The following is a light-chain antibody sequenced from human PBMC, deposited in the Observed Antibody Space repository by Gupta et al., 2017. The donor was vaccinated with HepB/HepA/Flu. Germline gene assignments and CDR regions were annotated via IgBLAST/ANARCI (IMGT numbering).Light chain of an antibody. CDR3: QHRSYGPLT. CDR2: DAS. CDR1: QSVSGY. Sequence: EIVLTQSPATLSLSPGERATLSCRASQSVSGYLAWYQQKPGQAPRLLMYDASNRATGIPARFSASGSGTDCTLTISSLEPEDVAVYYGQHRSYGPLTFGGGTKVEIK. V-gene: IGKV3-11*01. J-gene: IGKJ4*01.